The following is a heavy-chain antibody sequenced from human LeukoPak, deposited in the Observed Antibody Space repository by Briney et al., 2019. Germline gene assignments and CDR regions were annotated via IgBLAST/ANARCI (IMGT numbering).Heavy chain of an antibody. CDR2: ITSSRVYI. D-gene: IGHD1-1*01. V-gene: IGHV3-21*06. CDR3: ARGLGRTNFRALDL. Sequence: GGSLRLSCAASGFTFSSYSMNWVRQAPGKALEWVSFITSSRVYIYYADSLKGRFTISRDNAKNTLYLQMTSLRAEDTAVYYCARGLGRTNFRALDLWGQGTMVTVSS. J-gene: IGHJ3*01. CDR1: GFTFSSYS.